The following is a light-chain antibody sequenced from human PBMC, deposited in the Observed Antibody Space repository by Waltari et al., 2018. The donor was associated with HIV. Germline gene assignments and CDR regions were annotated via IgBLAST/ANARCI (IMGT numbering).Light chain of an antibody. CDR2: GAS. Sequence: EIVLTQSPGTLSLSPGERATLSCRASQSVSSSYLAWYQQKPGQAPRLLIYGASSSATGIPDRFSGSGSGTDFTLTISRLEPEDFAVYYCQQYGSSPALTFGGGTKVEIK. CDR1: QSVSSSY. J-gene: IGKJ4*01. CDR3: QQYGSSPALT. V-gene: IGKV3-20*01.